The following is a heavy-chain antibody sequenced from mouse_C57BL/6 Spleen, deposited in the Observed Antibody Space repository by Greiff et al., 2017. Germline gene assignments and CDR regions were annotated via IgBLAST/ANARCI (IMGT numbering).Heavy chain of an antibody. Sequence: EVKLVESGEGLVKPGGSLKLSCAASGFTFSSYAMSWVRQTPEKRLEWVAYISSGGDYIYYADTVKGRFTISRDNARNTLYLQMSSLKSEDTAMDYCTRDNYGSCDYWGQGTTPTVSA. CDR1: GFTFSSYA. V-gene: IGHV5-9-1*02. J-gene: IGHJ2*01. CDR2: ISSGGDYI. D-gene: IGHD1-1*01. CDR3: TRDNYGSCDY.